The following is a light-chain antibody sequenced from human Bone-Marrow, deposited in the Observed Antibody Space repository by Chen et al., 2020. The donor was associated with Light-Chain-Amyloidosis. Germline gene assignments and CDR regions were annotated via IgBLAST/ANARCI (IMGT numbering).Light chain of an antibody. Sequence: EIVLTQSPGTLSLSPGEGANLSCRASQTISSNYLTWYQQKFGPAPRLLIYGSSSRATGIPDRVTGSGYGTDFTLTSNRLEPEDFAMYYCQQYGTSPLTFGGGTKVEIK. J-gene: IGKJ4*01. CDR3: QQYGTSPLT. V-gene: IGKV3-20*01. CDR1: QTISSNY. CDR2: GSS.